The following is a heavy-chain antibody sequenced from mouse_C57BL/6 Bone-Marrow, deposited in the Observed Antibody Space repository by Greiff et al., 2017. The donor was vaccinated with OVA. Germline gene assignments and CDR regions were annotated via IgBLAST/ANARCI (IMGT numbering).Heavy chain of an antibody. J-gene: IGHJ2*01. V-gene: IGHV1-5*01. CDR2: IYPGNSDT. D-gene: IGHD2-4*01. CDR1: GYTFTSYW. Sequence: EVQLQESGTVLARPGASVKMSCKTSGYTFTSYWMHWVKQRPGQGLEWIGAIYPGNSDTSYNQKFKGKAKLTAVTSASTAYMELISLTKEDSAVYYCTRGRLRLDFDYWGQGTTLTVSS. CDR3: TRGRLRLDFDY.